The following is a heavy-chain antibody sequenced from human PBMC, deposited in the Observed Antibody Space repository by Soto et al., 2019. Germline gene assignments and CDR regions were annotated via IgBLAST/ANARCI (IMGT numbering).Heavy chain of an antibody. CDR1: GCSFSSYA. V-gene: IGHV3-23*01. CDR2: ISASARST. D-gene: IGHD2-21*01. J-gene: IGHJ4*02. CDR3: PKRGPFPNPGGHLPLAYYFGS. Sequence: LRRAGAASGCSFSSYAMSWVRQATGKGLEGVSAISASARSTYYSYSVKGRFTISSHNSKNTLYLQLNSLRAHHTAVYYCPKRGPFPNPGGHLPLAYYFGSSRQGTLVTVSS.